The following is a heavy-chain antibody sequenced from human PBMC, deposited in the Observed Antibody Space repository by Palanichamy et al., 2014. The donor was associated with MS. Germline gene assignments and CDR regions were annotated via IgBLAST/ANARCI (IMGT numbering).Heavy chain of an antibody. CDR3: AGGPGTLNY. V-gene: IGHV6-1*01. D-gene: IGHD3-10*01. CDR1: GDSVSSNSAT. J-gene: IGHJ4*02. CDR2: TYFRSKWYS. Sequence: QVQLQQSGPRLLKPSQTLSLTCAISGDSVSSNSATWNWIRQSPSRGLEWLGRTYFRSKWYSDYSVSVKSRFTLTPDHSKNQFSLHLSSVTPEDTAIYYCAGGPGTLNYWGQGAQVTVSS.